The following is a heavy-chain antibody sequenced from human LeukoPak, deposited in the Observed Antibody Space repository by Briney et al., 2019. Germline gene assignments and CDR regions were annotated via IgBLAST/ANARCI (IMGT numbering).Heavy chain of an antibody. CDR2: ISGGGGST. V-gene: IGHV3-23*01. CDR3: ARPVTGFSDYGY. Sequence: GGSLRLSCAASGFTFNNFAMSWGREAPGKGLEWVSAISGGGGSTYYADSVKGRFTISRDNSKNTLYLQMNSLRVEDTAVYYCARPVTGFSDYGYWGQGTLVTVSS. D-gene: IGHD4-17*01. J-gene: IGHJ4*02. CDR1: GFTFNNFA.